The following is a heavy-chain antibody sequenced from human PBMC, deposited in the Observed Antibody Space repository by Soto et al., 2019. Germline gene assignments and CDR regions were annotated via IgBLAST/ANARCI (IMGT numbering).Heavy chain of an antibody. D-gene: IGHD2-15*01. J-gene: IGHJ4*02. V-gene: IGHV4-39*01. Sequence: SETLSLTCTVSGGSISSSSYYWGWIRQPPGKGLEWIGSIYYSGSTYYNPSLKSRVTISVDTSKNQFSLKLSSVTAADTAVYYCARQGEGQVVAATPREKVNDYWGQGTLVTVSS. CDR2: IYYSGST. CDR3: ARQGEGQVVAATPREKVNDY. CDR1: GGSISSSSYY.